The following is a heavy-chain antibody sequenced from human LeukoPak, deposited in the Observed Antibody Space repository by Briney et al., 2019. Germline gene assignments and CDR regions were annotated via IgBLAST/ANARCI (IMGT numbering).Heavy chain of an antibody. CDR1: GYTFTSYG. J-gene: IGHJ5*02. CDR3: ARDFVRPYSGSYYGGHWFDP. D-gene: IGHD1-26*01. CDR2: ISAYNGNT. Sequence: ASVKVSCEASGYTFTSYGISWVRQAPGQGLEWMGWISAYNGNTNYAQKLQGRVTMTTDTSTSTAYMELRSLTSDDTAVYYCARDFVRPYSGSYYGGHWFDPWGQGTLVTVSS. V-gene: IGHV1-18*01.